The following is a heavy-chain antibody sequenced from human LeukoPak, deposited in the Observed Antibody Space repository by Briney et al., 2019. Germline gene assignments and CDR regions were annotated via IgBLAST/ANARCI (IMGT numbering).Heavy chain of an antibody. J-gene: IGHJ4*02. V-gene: IGHV1-2*02. CDR1: GYTFTGYY. CDR3: ARDLVDGVGAPGAY. Sequence: WASVKVSCKASGYTFTGYYMHWVRQAPGQGLEWMGWINPNSGGTNYAQKLQGRVTITTDTSTSTAYMELRSLRSDDTAVFYCARDLVDGVGAPGAYWGQGALVTVSS. D-gene: IGHD1-26*01. CDR2: INPNSGGT.